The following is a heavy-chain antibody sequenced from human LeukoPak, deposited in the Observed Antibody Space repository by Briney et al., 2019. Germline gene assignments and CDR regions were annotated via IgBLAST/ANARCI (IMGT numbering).Heavy chain of an antibody. CDR1: GGSISSYY. Sequence: PSETLSLTCTVSGGSISSYYWSWIRQPPGKGLEWIGYIYYSGSTNYNPSLKSRVTISVDTSKNQFSLKLSSVTAADTAVYYCARYDYDSSGYYVLDYWGQGTLVTVSS. CDR2: IYYSGST. J-gene: IGHJ4*02. CDR3: ARYDYDSSGYYVLDY. V-gene: IGHV4-59*01. D-gene: IGHD3-22*01.